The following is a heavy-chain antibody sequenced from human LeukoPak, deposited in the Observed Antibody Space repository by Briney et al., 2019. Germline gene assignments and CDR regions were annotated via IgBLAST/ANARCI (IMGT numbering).Heavy chain of an antibody. J-gene: IGHJ3*02. CDR2: INSDGSST. CDR3: ARDRGGSAFDI. D-gene: IGHD3-10*01. V-gene: IGHV3-74*01. CDR1: GFTFRSYW. Sequence: GGSLGLSCAPSGFTFRSYWMHWVRQAPGKGLVWVSRINSDGSSTSYADSVKGRFTISRDNAKNTLYLQMNSLRAEGTAVYHCARDRGGSAFDILGQGTMVTVSS.